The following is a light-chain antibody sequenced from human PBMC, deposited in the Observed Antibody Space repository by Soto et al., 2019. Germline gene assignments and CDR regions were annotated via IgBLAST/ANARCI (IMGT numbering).Light chain of an antibody. CDR1: SSDVGGYSY. V-gene: IGLV2-14*01. CDR3: SSYTNSDTWV. Sequence: QSALTQPASVSGSPGQSITISCTGSSSDVGGYSYVSWYQQYPGKAPKLMIYEVINRPSGVSNRFSGSKSGNTASLTISGIQADDEADYYCSSYTNSDTWVFGGGTKLTVL. CDR2: EVI. J-gene: IGLJ3*02.